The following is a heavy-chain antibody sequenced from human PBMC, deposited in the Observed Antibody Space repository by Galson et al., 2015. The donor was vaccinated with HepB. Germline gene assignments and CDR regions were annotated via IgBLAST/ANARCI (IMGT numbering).Heavy chain of an antibody. V-gene: IGHV3-30-3*01. Sequence: SLRLSCAASGFSFRTNNMHWVRQAPVKGLEWLAIISPDGNTAFYADSVKGRFTISRDNSKSTLFLQVDSLRPEDTAVYYCARDFKWNYDHWGQGTLVTVSS. CDR2: ISPDGNTA. CDR1: GFSFRTNN. J-gene: IGHJ4*02. CDR3: ARDFKWNYDH. D-gene: IGHD1-1*01.